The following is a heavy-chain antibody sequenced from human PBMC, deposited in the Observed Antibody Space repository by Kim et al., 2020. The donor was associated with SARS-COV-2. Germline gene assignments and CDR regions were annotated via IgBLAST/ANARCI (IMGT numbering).Heavy chain of an antibody. J-gene: IGHJ6*02. CDR1: GGSFSGYY. V-gene: IGHV4-34*01. D-gene: IGHD6-13*01. Sequence: SETLSPTCAVYGGSFSGYYWSWIRQPPGKGLEWIGEINHSGSTNYNPSLKSRVTISVDTSKNQFSLKLSSVTAADTAVYYCARLGSRIRYYYGMDVWGQGTTVTVSS. CDR3: ARLGSRIRYYYGMDV. CDR2: INHSGST.